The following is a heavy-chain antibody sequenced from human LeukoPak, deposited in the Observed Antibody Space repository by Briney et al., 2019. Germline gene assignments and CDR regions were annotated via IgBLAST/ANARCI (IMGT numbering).Heavy chain of an antibody. J-gene: IGHJ4*02. Sequence: SETLSLTCTVSGGSISSYYWSWIRQPPGKGLEWIGYIYYSGSTNYNPSLKSRVTISVDTSKNQFSLKLSSVTAADTAVYYCARVWSGDGYIHYFDYWGQGTLVTVSS. CDR3: ARVWSGDGYIHYFDY. D-gene: IGHD5-24*01. V-gene: IGHV4-59*01. CDR1: GGSISSYY. CDR2: IYYSGST.